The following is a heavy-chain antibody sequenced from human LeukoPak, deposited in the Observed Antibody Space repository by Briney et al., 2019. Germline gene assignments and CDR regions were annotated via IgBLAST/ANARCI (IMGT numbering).Heavy chain of an antibody. D-gene: IGHD3-22*01. J-gene: IGHJ4*02. CDR1: GFPVSNNY. CDR3: ARNLYYYDSSGYYYY. Sequence: GGSLRLSCAASGFPVSNNYMSWVRQAPGKGLEWVPIINSGGSTYYADSVKGRFTISRDNFKNTLYLQMNSLRAEDTAVYYCARNLYYYDSSGYYYYWGQETLVTVSS. V-gene: IGHV3-66*01. CDR2: INSGGST.